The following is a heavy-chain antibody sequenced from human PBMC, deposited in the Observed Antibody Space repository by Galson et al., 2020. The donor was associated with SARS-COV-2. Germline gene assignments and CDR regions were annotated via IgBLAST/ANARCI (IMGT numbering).Heavy chain of an antibody. CDR3: ARPREYTAMVTDPFDI. CDR2: IYYSGST. Sequence: SESLSLSCIASGCSISSSSYYWGRNGQRPGKGLEWIGSIYYSGSTYYNPSLKSRVTISVDTSKNQFSLKLSSVTAEDTAVYYCARPREYTAMVTDPFDIWGQGTMVTVSS. V-gene: IGHV4-39*01. D-gene: IGHD5-18*01. CDR1: GCSISSSSYY. J-gene: IGHJ3*02.